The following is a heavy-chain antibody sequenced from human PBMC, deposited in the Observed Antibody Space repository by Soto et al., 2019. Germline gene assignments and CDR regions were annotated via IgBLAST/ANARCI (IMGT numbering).Heavy chain of an antibody. CDR3: VKDQYQLLYSAFDI. J-gene: IGHJ3*02. Sequence: PGGSLRLSCSASGFTFSSYAMHWVRQAPGKGLEYVSATSSNGGSTYYADSVKGRFTISRDNSKNTLYLQMSSLRAEDTAVYYCVKDQYQLLYSAFDIWGQGTMVTVSS. CDR2: TSSNGGST. CDR1: GFTFSSYA. D-gene: IGHD2-2*02. V-gene: IGHV3-64D*06.